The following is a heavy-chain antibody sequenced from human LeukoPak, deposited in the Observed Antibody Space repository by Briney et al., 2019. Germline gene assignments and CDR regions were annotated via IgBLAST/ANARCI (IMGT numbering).Heavy chain of an antibody. D-gene: IGHD1-14*01. V-gene: IGHV3-74*01. CDR2: INPGGSSI. CDR1: GCTFSSYW. Sequence: GGALRLSCAACGCTFSSYWMHWVRQVPGKGLVWVARINPGGSSITYSDSVMGRFTISRDNAKNTLDLEMDSLRAEDTGVYYCARSNQADDYWGQGTLVTVSS. J-gene: IGHJ4*02. CDR3: ARSNQADDY.